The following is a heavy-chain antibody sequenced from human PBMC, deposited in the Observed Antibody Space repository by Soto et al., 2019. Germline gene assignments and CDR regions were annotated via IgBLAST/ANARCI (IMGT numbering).Heavy chain of an antibody. J-gene: IGHJ3*02. V-gene: IGHV1-46*01. Sequence: ASVKVSCKASGYTFTSYYMHWVRQAPGQGLEWMGIINPSGGSTSYAQKFQGRVTMTRDTSTSTVYMELSSLRSEDTAVYYCARELWYYDILTGLDMIGAFDIWDQGTMVTVSS. D-gene: IGHD3-9*01. CDR3: ARELWYYDILTGLDMIGAFDI. CDR2: INPSGGST. CDR1: GYTFTSYY.